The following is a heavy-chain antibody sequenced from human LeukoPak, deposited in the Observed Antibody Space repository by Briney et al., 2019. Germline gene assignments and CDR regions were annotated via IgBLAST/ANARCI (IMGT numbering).Heavy chain of an antibody. Sequence: GGSLRLSCAASGFTFSSYAMSWVRQAPGKGLEWVSTISGSGGSTYYADSVKGRFTISIDRSKNTLYLQMNSLRPEDTAVYYCAKRPYYYGSRNYYPPFDSWGQGTLVTVSS. CDR1: GFTFSSYA. J-gene: IGHJ4*02. D-gene: IGHD3-10*01. CDR3: AKRPYYYGSRNYYPPFDS. V-gene: IGHV3-23*01. CDR2: ISGSGGST.